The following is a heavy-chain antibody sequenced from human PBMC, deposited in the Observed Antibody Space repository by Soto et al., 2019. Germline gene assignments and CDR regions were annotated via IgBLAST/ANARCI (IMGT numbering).Heavy chain of an antibody. CDR3: ARVVRVGGMIY. V-gene: IGHV3-11*01. CDR1: GFSFSDYY. D-gene: IGHD3-16*01. J-gene: IGHJ4*02. Sequence: QVQLVESGGGLVKPGGSLRLSCAASGFSFSDYYMSWIRQAPGKGLEWLAYISSSADTIYYADSVKGRFSISRDNAKNTLYLQMNSLRAEDTAVYYCARVVRVGGMIYWGQGTLVSVSS. CDR2: ISSSADTI.